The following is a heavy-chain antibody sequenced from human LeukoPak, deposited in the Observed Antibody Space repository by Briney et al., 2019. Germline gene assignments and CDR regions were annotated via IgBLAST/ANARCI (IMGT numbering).Heavy chain of an antibody. CDR2: IYYSGSP. CDR1: GGSISSSSYY. Sequence: PSETLSLTCSVSGGSISSSSYYWGWIRQPPGKGLEWIGSIYYSGSPYYNPSLKSRVTISVDTSKNQFSLKLSSVTAADTAVYYCARVRSSSIYDAFDIWGQGTMVTVSS. CDR3: ARVRSSSIYDAFDI. J-gene: IGHJ3*02. D-gene: IGHD6-6*01. V-gene: IGHV4-39*07.